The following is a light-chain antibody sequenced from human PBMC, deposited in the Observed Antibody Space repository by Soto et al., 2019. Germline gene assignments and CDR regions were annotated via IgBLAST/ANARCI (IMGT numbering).Light chain of an antibody. Sequence: IQMTQSPSTLSVSVGDRVTITCRASQTIDSWLAWYQQRPGKPPNLLIYKASTLASGVPSRFSGSGSGTGFTLTINSLQPDDFATYYCQQYHIYSGTFGQGTKVAIK. CDR3: QQYHIYSGT. CDR2: KAS. V-gene: IGKV1-5*03. CDR1: QTIDSW. J-gene: IGKJ1*01.